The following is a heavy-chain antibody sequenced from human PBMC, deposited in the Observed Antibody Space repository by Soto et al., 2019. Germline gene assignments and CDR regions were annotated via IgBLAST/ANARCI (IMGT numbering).Heavy chain of an antibody. CDR3: ARERLDSVLPYGMDV. CDR1: GGSFSGYY. D-gene: IGHD3-22*01. J-gene: IGHJ6*02. V-gene: IGHV4-34*01. CDR2: INHSGST. Sequence: QVQLQQWGAGLLKPSETLSLTCAVYGGSFSGYYWSWIRQPPGKGLEWIGEINHSGSTNYNPSLKSRVTKSVDTSKNQFSLKLSSVTAADTAVYYCARERLDSVLPYGMDVWGQGTTVTVSS.